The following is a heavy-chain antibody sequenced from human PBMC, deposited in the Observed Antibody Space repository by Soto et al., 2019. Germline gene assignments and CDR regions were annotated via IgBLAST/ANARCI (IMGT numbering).Heavy chain of an antibody. CDR2: VSGSAGST. V-gene: IGHV3-23*01. CDR3: AKGGYSGPRAWFDP. J-gene: IGHJ5*02. Sequence: EVQLLESGGGLVQPGGSLRLSCAASGFTFSSYAMSWVRQAPGKGLEWVSVVSGSAGSTYYADSVKGRFTISRDQSNNTLFLQMNSLRAGDTALYYCAKGGYSGPRAWFDPWGQGTLVTVSS. D-gene: IGHD5-12*01. CDR1: GFTFSSYA.